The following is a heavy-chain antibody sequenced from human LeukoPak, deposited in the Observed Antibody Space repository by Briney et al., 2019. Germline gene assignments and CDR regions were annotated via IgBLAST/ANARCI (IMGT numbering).Heavy chain of an antibody. CDR3: GGAPNWRFYH. V-gene: IGHV3-53*01. D-gene: IGHD1-1*01. Sequence: GGSLRLSCAASGFSVCSIYMNWGCQAPGKGLEWVSVIYSDGTTYYADSVKGRFTISRDDSKNTLYLHMNSLRAEDTAVYYCGGAPNWRFYHWGQGTLVTVSS. CDR2: IYSDGTT. CDR1: GFSVCSIY. J-gene: IGHJ4*02.